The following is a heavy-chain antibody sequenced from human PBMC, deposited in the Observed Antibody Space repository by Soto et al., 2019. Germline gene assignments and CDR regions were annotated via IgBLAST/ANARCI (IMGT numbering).Heavy chain of an antibody. CDR1: GFSLSTSGMG. D-gene: IGHD3-22*01. J-gene: IGHJ2*01. CDR2: IYWDDDK. V-gene: IGHV2-5*02. Sequence: QITLKESGPTLVKPTQTLTLTCTFSGFSLSTSGMGVGWIRQPPGKALDWLALIYWDDDKRYSPSLRSGLTITRDTDKNQGGRTMTNMAPVDTATYYGAHTQRRVGSSGYYWYFDLWGRGTLVTVSS. CDR3: AHTQRRVGSSGYYWYFDL.